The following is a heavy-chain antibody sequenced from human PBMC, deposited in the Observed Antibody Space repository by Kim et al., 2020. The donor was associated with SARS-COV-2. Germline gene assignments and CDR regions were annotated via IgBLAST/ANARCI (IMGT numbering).Heavy chain of an antibody. J-gene: IGHJ4*01. Sequence: GGSLRLSCAGSGFTFSGYTMHWVRQAPGKGLEWVAFISYDGGNKYYVDSVKGRFTISRDNSKNTLYLQMNSLRAEDTAVYYCATAGLRYGSWSYFDYWG. V-gene: IGHV3-30*04. CDR3: ATAGLRYGSWSYFDY. D-gene: IGHD3-10*01. CDR1: GFTFSGYT. CDR2: ISYDGGNK.